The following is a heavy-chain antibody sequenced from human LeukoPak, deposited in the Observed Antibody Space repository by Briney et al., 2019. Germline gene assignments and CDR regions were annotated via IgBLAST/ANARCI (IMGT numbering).Heavy chain of an antibody. V-gene: IGHV6-1*01. CDR3: ARESNSTGYSSSWYGVKEQESVSVVLDF. CDR2: TYYRSKWYN. Sequence: SQTLSLTCAISGDSVSSNSAAWNWIRQSPSRGLEWLGRTYYRSKWYNDYAVSVKSRITINPDTSKNQFSLQLNSVTPEDTAVYYCARESNSTGYSSSWYGVKEQESVSVVLDFWGQGTLVTVSS. CDR1: GDSVSSNSAA. D-gene: IGHD6-13*01. J-gene: IGHJ4*02.